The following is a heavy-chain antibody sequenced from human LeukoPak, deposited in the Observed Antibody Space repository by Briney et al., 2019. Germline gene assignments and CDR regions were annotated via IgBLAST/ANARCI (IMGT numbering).Heavy chain of an antibody. CDR2: INHSGCT. J-gene: IGHJ4*02. Sequence: PSETLSLTCAVYGGSFSGYYWSWIRQPPGKGLEWIGEINHSGCTNYNPSLKSRVTISVDTSKNQFSLKLSSVTAADTAVYYCARGVKYDYWGQGTLVTVSS. CDR3: ARGVKYDY. D-gene: IGHD2-2*01. CDR1: GGSFSGYY. V-gene: IGHV4-34*01.